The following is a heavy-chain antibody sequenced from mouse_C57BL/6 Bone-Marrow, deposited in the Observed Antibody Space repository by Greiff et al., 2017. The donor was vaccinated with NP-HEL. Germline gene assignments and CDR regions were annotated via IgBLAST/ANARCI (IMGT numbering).Heavy chain of an antibody. D-gene: IGHD1-1*01. J-gene: IGHJ4*01. CDR2: IYPGSGST. CDR3: ALITTPMDY. CDR1: GYTFTSYW. Sequence: QVHVKQPGAELVKPGASVKMSCKASGYTFTSYWITWVKQRPGQGLEWIGDIYPGSGSTNYNEKFKSKATLTVDTSSSTAYMQLSSLTSEDSAVYYCALITTPMDYWGQGTSVTVSS. V-gene: IGHV1-55*01.